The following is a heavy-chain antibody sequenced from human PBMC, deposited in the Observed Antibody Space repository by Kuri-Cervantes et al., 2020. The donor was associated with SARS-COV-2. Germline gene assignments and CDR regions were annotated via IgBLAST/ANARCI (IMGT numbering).Heavy chain of an antibody. D-gene: IGHD6-19*01. J-gene: IGHJ5*02. Sequence: GGSLRLSCAASGFTFSSYEMNWVRKAPGKGLEWVSYISSSGSTIYYEDSVKGRFTISRDNAKNSLYLQMNRLRAEDTAVYYCARAGYSSGWYPPNWFDPWGRGTMVTVSS. CDR2: ISSSGSTI. CDR1: GFTFSSYE. CDR3: ARAGYSSGWYPPNWFDP. V-gene: IGHV3-48*03.